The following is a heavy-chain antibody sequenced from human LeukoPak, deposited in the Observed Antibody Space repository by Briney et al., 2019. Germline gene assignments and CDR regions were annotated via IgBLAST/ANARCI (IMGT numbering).Heavy chain of an antibody. Sequence: GGSLRLSCAASGFAFSNAWMSWVRQAPGKGLEWVGRIKSKTDGGTTDYAAPVKGRFTISRDDSKNTLYVQMNSLKTEDTALYYCARSKWDLLTPIDYRGQGTLVTVSS. V-gene: IGHV3-15*01. J-gene: IGHJ4*02. CDR1: GFAFSNAW. D-gene: IGHD1-26*01. CDR2: IKSKTDGGTT. CDR3: ARSKWDLLTPIDY.